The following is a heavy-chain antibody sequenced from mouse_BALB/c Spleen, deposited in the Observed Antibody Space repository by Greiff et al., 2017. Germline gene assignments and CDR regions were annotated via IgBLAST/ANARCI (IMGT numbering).Heavy chain of an antibody. V-gene: IGHV7-1*02. J-gene: IGHJ4*01. CDR2: SRNKANDYTT. CDR1: GFTFSDFY. Sequence: EVMLVESGGGLVQPGGSLRLSCATSGFTFSDFYMEWVRQPPGKRLEWIAASRNKANDYTTEYSASVKGRFIVSRDTSQSILYLQMNALRAEDTAIYYCARDDYYGSSYDGGAMDYWGQGTSVTVSS. D-gene: IGHD1-1*01. CDR3: ARDDYYGSSYDGGAMDY.